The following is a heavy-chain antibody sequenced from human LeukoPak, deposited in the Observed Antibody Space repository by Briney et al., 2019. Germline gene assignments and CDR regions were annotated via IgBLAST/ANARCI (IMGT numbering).Heavy chain of an antibody. J-gene: IGHJ6*03. D-gene: IGHD6-6*01. CDR2: IGSSSSYI. Sequence: GGSLRLSCAASGFTFSSYSMNWVRQAPGKGLEWVSSIGSSSSYIYYADSVKGRFTISRDNAKNSLYLQMNSLRAEDTAVYYCARRLSIAARPGYMDVWGKGTTVTVSS. V-gene: IGHV3-21*01. CDR1: GFTFSSYS. CDR3: ARRLSIAARPGYMDV.